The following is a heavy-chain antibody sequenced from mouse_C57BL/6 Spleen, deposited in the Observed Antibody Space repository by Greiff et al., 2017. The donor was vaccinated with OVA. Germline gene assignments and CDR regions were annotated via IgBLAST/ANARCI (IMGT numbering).Heavy chain of an antibody. Sequence: QVQLMQSGPELVKPGASVKISCTASGYAFSSSWMNWVKQRPGKGLEWIGRIYPGDGDTNYNGTFKGQATLPADKSSSTAYMQLSSLTSEDSAVYFCASLYYGYDWFAYWGQGTLVTVSA. V-gene: IGHV1-82*01. CDR2: IYPGDGDT. CDR1: GYAFSSSW. J-gene: IGHJ3*01. D-gene: IGHD2-2*01. CDR3: ASLYYGYDWFAY.